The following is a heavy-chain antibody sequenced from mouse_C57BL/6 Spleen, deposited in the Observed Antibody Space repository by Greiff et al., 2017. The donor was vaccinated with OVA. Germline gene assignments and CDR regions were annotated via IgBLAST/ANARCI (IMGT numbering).Heavy chain of an antibody. CDR2: IYPRSGNT. CDR3: ARRVPYAMDY. V-gene: IGHV1-81*01. CDR1: GYTFTSYG. Sequence: QVHVKQSGAELARPGASVKLSCKASGYTFTSYGISWVKQRTGQGLEWIGEIYPRSGNTYYNEKFKGKATLTADKSSSTAYMELRSLTSEDSAVYFCARRVPYAMDYWGQGTSVTVSS. J-gene: IGHJ4*01.